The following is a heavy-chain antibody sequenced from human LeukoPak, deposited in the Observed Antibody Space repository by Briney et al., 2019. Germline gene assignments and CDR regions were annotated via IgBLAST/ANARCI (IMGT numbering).Heavy chain of an antibody. CDR2: IYTSGST. V-gene: IGHV4-4*07. D-gene: IGHD5-18*01. Sequence: PSETLSLTCTVSGGSISIYYWSCIRQPAGKGVEWIGRIYTSGSTNYNPSLKSRVTMSVDTSKNQFSLKLSSVTAADTAVYYCARGRGGYSYGYGFDYWGQGTLVTVSS. CDR3: ARGRGGYSYGYGFDY. CDR1: GGSISIYY. J-gene: IGHJ4*02.